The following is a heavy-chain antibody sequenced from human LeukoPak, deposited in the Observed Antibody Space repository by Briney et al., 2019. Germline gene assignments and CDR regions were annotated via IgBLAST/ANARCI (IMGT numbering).Heavy chain of an antibody. V-gene: IGHV3-48*01. CDR2: IGSSTI. J-gene: IGHJ4*02. Sequence: GGSLRLSCAASGFTFSSYSMNWVRQAPGKGLEWVSYIGSSTIYYADSVKGRFTISRDISKNTLYLQMGSLRPEDMAVYYCARVGGSGSFDSWGQGTLVSVSS. CDR3: ARVGGSGSFDS. CDR1: GFTFSSYS. D-gene: IGHD6-19*01.